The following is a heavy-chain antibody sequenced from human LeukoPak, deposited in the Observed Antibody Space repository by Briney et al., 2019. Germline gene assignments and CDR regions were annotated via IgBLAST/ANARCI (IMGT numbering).Heavy chain of an antibody. CDR1: GYTFTSYG. CDR3: ARDGYYYGSGSPPHYYYGMDV. D-gene: IGHD3-10*01. Sequence: ASVKVSCKASGYTFTSYGISWVRQAPGQGLEGMGWISAYNGNTNYAQKLQGRVTMTTDTSTSTAYTELRSLRSDDTAVYYCARDGYYYGSGSPPHYYYGMDVWGQGTTVTVSS. V-gene: IGHV1-18*01. J-gene: IGHJ6*02. CDR2: ISAYNGNT.